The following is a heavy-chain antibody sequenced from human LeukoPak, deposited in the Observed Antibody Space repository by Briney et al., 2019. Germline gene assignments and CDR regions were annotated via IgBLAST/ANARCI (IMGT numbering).Heavy chain of an antibody. CDR3: VRGPRYYDDSGFHYGVFDI. CDR1: GFTFSSYA. CDR2: IYPGGDI. V-gene: IGHV3-23*03. Sequence: GGSLRLSCAASGFTFSSYAMSWVRQAPGKGLQWVSVIYPGGDIYYADSVKGRFIISRDNSKNTLSLQMNSLTADDTAVYYCVRGPRYYDDSGFHYGVFDIWGQGTVVTVSS. D-gene: IGHD3-22*01. J-gene: IGHJ3*02.